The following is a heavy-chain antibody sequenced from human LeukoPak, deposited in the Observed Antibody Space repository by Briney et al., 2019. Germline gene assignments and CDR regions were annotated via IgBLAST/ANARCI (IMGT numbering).Heavy chain of an antibody. CDR1: GGSISLYY. CDR2: IFTSGIT. CDR3: AREISGSYYNPLGYMDV. D-gene: IGHD3-10*01. J-gene: IGHJ6*03. V-gene: IGHV4-4*07. Sequence: PSETLSLTCTVSGGSISLYYWNWIRQPAGKGLEWIGRIFTSGITNYNPSLKSRVTTSVDTSKSQFSLALSSVTAADTAVYYCAREISGSYYNPLGYMDVWGKGTTVTVAS.